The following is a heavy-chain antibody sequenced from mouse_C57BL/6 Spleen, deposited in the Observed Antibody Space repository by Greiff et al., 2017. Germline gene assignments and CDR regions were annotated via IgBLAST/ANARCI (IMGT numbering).Heavy chain of an antibody. Sequence: VQLQQSGAELVRPGTSVKVSCKASGYAFTNYLIEWVKQRPGQGLEWIGVINPGSGGTNYNEKFKGKATLTADKSSSTAYMPLRSLTSEDSAVYFCARSNLLLRYYFDYWGQGTTLTVSS. J-gene: IGHJ2*01. V-gene: IGHV1-54*01. CDR2: INPGSGGT. CDR1: GYAFTNYL. D-gene: IGHD1-1*01. CDR3: ARSNLLLRYYFDY.